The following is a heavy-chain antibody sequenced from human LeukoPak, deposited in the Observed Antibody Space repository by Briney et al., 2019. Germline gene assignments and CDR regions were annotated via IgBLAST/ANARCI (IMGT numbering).Heavy chain of an antibody. J-gene: IGHJ5*02. Sequence: GGSLRLSCAASGFTFSDYYMSWIRQAPGKGLEWVSSISSSSSYIYYADSVKGRFTISRDNAKNSLYLQMNSLRAEDTAVYYCARDKDFGVVRTPNWFDPWGQGTLVTVSS. CDR1: GFTFSDYY. CDR3: ARDKDFGVVRTPNWFDP. D-gene: IGHD3-3*01. CDR2: ISSSSSYI. V-gene: IGHV3-11*06.